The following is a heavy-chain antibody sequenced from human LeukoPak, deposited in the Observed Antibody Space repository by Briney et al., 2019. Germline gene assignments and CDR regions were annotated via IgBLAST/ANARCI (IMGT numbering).Heavy chain of an antibody. V-gene: IGHV1-58*02. J-gene: IGHJ4*02. CDR2: IVVGSGNT. Sequence: TSVKVSCKASGFTFTSSAMQWVRQARGQRLEWIGWIVVGSGNTNYAQKFQERVTITRDMSTSTAYMELSSLRSEDTAVYYCAADKYCSSTSCHTYFDYWGQGTRVTVSS. CDR1: GFTFTSSA. D-gene: IGHD2-2*01. CDR3: AADKYCSSTSCHTYFDY.